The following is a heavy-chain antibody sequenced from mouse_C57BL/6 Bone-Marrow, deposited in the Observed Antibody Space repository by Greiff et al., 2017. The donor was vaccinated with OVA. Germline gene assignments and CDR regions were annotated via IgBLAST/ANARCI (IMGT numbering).Heavy chain of an antibody. V-gene: IGHV5-4*01. J-gene: IGHJ1*03. CDR3: ARATTVVAKDFDV. CDR1: GFTFSSYA. CDR2: ISAGGSYT. D-gene: IGHD1-1*01. Sequence: EVQLVESGGGLVKPGGSLKLSCAASGFTFSSYAMSWVRQTPEQRLEWVATISAGGSYTYYPDNVKGRFTISRDNATNNLYLQMSHLKSEDTAMYYCARATTVVAKDFDVWGTGTTVTVSS.